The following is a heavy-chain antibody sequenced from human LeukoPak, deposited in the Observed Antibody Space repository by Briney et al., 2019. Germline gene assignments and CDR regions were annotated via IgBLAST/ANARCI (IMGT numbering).Heavy chain of an antibody. CDR2: INPNSGGT. CDR3: ARELYCSSTSCYSAAGDY. J-gene: IGHJ4*02. D-gene: IGHD2-2*01. CDR1: GYTFTSYY. Sequence: GASVKVSCKASGYTFTSYYMHWVRQAPGQGLEWMGWINPNSGGTNYAQKFQGRVTMTRDTSISTAYMELSRLRSDDTAVYYCARELYCSSTSCYSAAGDYWGQGTLVTVSS. V-gene: IGHV1-2*02.